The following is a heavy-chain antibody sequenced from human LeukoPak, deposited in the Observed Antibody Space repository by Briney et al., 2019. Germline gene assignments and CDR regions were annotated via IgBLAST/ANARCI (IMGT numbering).Heavy chain of an antibody. D-gene: IGHD3-22*01. J-gene: IGHJ4*02. CDR2: INPSGGST. V-gene: IGHV1-46*01. Sequence: GASVKVSCKASGGTFSSYAISWVRQAPGQGLEWMGIINPSGGSTSYAQKFQGRVTMTRDTSTSTVYMELSSLRSEDTAVYYCARGPLRSGYYYVGDYWGQGTLVTVSS. CDR3: ARGPLRSGYYYVGDY. CDR1: GGTFSSYA.